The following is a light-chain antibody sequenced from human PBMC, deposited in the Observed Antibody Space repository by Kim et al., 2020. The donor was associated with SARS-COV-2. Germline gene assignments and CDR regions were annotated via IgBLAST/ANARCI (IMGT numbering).Light chain of an antibody. CDR2: GKN. CDR3: NSRDSSTNHLV. CDR1: SLRNYY. V-gene: IGLV3-19*01. Sequence: ALVQTVRITCQGDSLRNYYASWYQQKPGQAPVVVIYGKNNRLSGIPDRFSGSTSGNTASLTITGAQAEDEAVYYCNSRDSSTNHLVFGGGTQLTVL. J-gene: IGLJ2*01.